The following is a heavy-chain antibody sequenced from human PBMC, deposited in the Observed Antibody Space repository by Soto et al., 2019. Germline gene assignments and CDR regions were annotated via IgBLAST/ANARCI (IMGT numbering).Heavy chain of an antibody. D-gene: IGHD2-2*01. J-gene: IGHJ4*02. V-gene: IGHV4-39*01. Sequence: QLQLQESGPGLVKPSETLSLTCTVSGGSISSSSYYWGWIRQPPGKGLEWIGSIYYSGSTYYNPSLKSRVTIDVDTHKNQFSLKLSSVTAADPAVYYCASHRGQGYCSSTSCLYFDYWGQGTLVTLSS. CDR3: ASHRGQGYCSSTSCLYFDY. CDR2: IYYSGST. CDR1: GGSISSSSYY.